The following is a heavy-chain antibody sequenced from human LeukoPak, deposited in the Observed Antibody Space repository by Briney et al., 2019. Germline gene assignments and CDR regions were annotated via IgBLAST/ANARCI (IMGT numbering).Heavy chain of an antibody. J-gene: IGHJ6*03. Sequence: GGSLRLSCAASGFTFDDYAMHWVRQAPGKGLEWVSLISWDGGSTYYADSVKGRFTISRDNSKNSLYLQMNSLRAEDTALYYCAKAKLPSLYQPQKIHYYYYMDVWGKGTTVTVSS. CDR1: GFTFDDYA. CDR3: AKAKLPSLYQPQKIHYYYYMDV. D-gene: IGHD2-2*01. V-gene: IGHV3-43D*03. CDR2: ISWDGGST.